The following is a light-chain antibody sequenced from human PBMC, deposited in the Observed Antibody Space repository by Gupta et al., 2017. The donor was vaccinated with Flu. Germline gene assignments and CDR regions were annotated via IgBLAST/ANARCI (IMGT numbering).Light chain of an antibody. Sequence: QSLLSQPPSASGTPGQRVTMSCSGGSSNTENNDVYWYQQLPDRFSGSKSGTSASLAISGLRSEDEADYYCAAWDDSRSSWVFGGGTKLTVL. V-gene: IGLV1-47*01. CDR3: AAWDDSRSSWV. J-gene: IGLJ3*02. CDR1: SSNTENND.